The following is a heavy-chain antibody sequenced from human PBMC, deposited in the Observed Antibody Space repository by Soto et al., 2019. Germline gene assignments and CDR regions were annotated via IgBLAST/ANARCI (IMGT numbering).Heavy chain of an antibody. Sequence: PGGSLRLSCAASGFTFSSYAMHWVRQAPGKGLEWVAVISYDGSNKYYADSVKGRFTISRDNSKNTLYLQMNSLRAEDTAVYYCARERDLSRHFDYWGQGTLVTVLL. CDR1: GFTFSSYA. CDR2: ISYDGSNK. CDR3: ARERDLSRHFDY. J-gene: IGHJ4*02. V-gene: IGHV3-30-3*01.